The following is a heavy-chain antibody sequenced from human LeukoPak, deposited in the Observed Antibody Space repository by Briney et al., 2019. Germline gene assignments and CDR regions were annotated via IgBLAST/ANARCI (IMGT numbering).Heavy chain of an antibody. CDR1: GFTFDDYG. Sequence: GSLRLSCAASGFTFDDYGMSWVRQAPGKGLEWVSSISSSSSYIYYADSVKGRFTISRDNAKNSLYLQMNSLRAEDTAVYYCASTPRYNWNDAGGYWGQGTLVTVSS. D-gene: IGHD1-1*01. J-gene: IGHJ4*02. CDR3: ASTPRYNWNDAGGY. V-gene: IGHV3-21*01. CDR2: ISSSSSYI.